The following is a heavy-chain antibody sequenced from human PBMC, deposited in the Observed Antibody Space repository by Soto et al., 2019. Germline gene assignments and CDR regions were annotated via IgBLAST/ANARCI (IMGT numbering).Heavy chain of an antibody. J-gene: IGHJ4*02. D-gene: IGHD6-13*01. Sequence: SETLSLPCTVSGDSVSDSYWWNWVRQPPGKGLEWIGEISHSETTDYSPSLKSRVTISLDKSKNQFSLKMSSVTAADTAVYYCARSEAAAGDFDYWGQGALVTVSS. V-gene: IGHV4-4*02. CDR3: ARSEAAAGDFDY. CDR1: GDSVSDSYW. CDR2: ISHSETT.